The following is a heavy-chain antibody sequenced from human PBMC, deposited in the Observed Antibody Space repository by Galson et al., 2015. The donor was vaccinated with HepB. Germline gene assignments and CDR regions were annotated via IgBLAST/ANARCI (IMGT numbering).Heavy chain of an antibody. Sequence: SLRLSCAASGFSFSDYSMSWIRQAPGKGLEWVSHISTSGNTLYYADSVRGRFTISRDNAKISLYLQMNSLRVEDTAVYYCARDVSRINIVGAAPFSGWFDPWGQGTLVSVSS. J-gene: IGHJ5*02. V-gene: IGHV3-11*01. CDR3: ARDVSRINIVGAAPFSGWFDP. CDR2: ISTSGNTL. CDR1: GFSFSDYS. D-gene: IGHD1-26*01.